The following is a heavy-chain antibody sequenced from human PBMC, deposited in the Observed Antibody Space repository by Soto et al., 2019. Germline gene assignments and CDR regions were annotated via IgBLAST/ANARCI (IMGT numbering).Heavy chain of an antibody. CDR3: ARGVSAGVDY. Sequence: QVQLVQSGAEVREPGASVKVSCKASGYSFTSLDINWVRQTAGQGLEWMGWMQPSTGRTGYAQKLQGRVIMTRDTSINTAYMELTTLTSDDTAFYYCARGVSAGVDYWGQGTLVTVSS. V-gene: IGHV1-8*01. CDR1: GYSFTSLD. D-gene: IGHD1-26*01. J-gene: IGHJ4*02. CDR2: MQPSTGRT.